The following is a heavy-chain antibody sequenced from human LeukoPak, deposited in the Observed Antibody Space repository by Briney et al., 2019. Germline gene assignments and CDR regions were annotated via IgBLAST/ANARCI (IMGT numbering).Heavy chain of an antibody. V-gene: IGHV4-59*01. D-gene: IGHD1-26*01. CDR2: IYYSGST. J-gene: IGHJ3*02. CDR3: ARAEWELLRRGFYAFDI. CDR1: GGSISSYY. Sequence: SETLSLTCTVSGGSISSYYWSWIRQPPGKGLEWIGYIYYSGSTNYNPSLKGRVTISVDTSKNQFSLKLSSVTAADTAVYYCARAEWELLRRGFYAFDIWGQGTMVAVSS.